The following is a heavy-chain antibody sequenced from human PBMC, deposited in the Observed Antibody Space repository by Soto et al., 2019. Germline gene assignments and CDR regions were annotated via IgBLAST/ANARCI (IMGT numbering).Heavy chain of an antibody. CDR2: IKSDGSVT. CDR1: GFTISTYW. CDR3: ARDPAPGRNWFDP. J-gene: IGHJ5*02. Sequence: EVQLVESGGGLVQPGESLRLSCAASGFTISTYWMHWVRQAPGKGLVWVSRIKSDGSVTNYVDSVEGRFTISRDNAKNTVYLQMNNLRAEDTAMYYCARDPAPGRNWFDPWGQGTMVTVSS. D-gene: IGHD2-2*01. V-gene: IGHV3-74*01.